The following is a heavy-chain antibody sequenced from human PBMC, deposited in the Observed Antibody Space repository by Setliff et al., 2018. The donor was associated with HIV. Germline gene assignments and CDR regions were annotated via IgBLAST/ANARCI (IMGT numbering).Heavy chain of an antibody. V-gene: IGHV4-61*02. D-gene: IGHD2-21*02. J-gene: IGHJ6*02. CDR3: ARGVAVTAIHAYYYGLDV. Sequence: SETLSLTCTVSGGSISSGSYYWNWIRQPAGKGLEWIGRIYTSGSTNYNPSLKSRVTISVDTSRNQFSLKLSSVTAADTAVYYCARGVAVTAIHAYYYGLDVWGQGTTVTVSS. CDR1: GGSISSGSYY. CDR2: IYTSGST.